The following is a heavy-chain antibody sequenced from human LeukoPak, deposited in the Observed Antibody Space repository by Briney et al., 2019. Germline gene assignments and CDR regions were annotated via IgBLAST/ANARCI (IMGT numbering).Heavy chain of an antibody. CDR1: GGSISSSSYY. Sequence: PSETLSLTCTVSGGSISSSSYYWGWIRQPPGMGLEWIGSIRYSGSTYYNPSLKSRVTISVDTSKNQFSLKLSSVTAADTAVYYCARQRETGHPTTLDYWGQGTLVTVSS. CDR2: IRYSGST. V-gene: IGHV4-39*01. J-gene: IGHJ4*02. D-gene: IGHD1-7*01. CDR3: ARQRETGHPTTLDY.